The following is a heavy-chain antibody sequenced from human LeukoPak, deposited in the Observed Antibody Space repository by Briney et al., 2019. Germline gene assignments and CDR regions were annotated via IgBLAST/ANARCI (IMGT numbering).Heavy chain of an antibody. CDR2: ISGSGGST. CDR3: ANRGYSSSWYFHY. J-gene: IGHJ4*02. Sequence: GGSLRLSCAASGFTFSSYGMSWVRQAPGKGLEWVSAISGSGGSTYYADSVKGRFTISRDNSKNTLYLQMNSLRAEDTAVYYCANRGYSSSWYFHYWGQGTLVTVSS. V-gene: IGHV3-23*01. CDR1: GFTFSSYG. D-gene: IGHD6-13*01.